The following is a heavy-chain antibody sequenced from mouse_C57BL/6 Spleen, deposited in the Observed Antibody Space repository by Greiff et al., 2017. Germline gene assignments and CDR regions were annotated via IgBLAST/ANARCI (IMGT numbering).Heavy chain of an antibody. CDR2: INPYNGGT. V-gene: IGHV1-19*01. CDR1: GYTFTDYY. Sequence: EVKLMESGPVLVKPGASVKMSCKASGYTFTDYYMNWVKQSHGKSLEWIGVINPYNGGTSYNQKFKGKATLTVDKSSSTAYMERNSLTSEDSAVYYCARGNYGSRKDYFDYWCQGTTLPVSS. D-gene: IGHD1-1*01. J-gene: IGHJ2*01. CDR3: ARGNYGSRKDYFDY.